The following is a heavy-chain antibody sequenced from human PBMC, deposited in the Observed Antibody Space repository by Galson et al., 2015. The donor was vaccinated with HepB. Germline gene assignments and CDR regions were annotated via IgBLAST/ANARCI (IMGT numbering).Heavy chain of an antibody. Sequence: SVKVSCKASGYTFTGYYMHWVRQAPGQGLEWMGWINPNSGGTNYAQKFQGRVTMTRDTSISTAYMELSRLRSDDTAVYYCARVGFLGSGYYPGYYYYYMDVWGKGTTVTVSS. CDR2: INPNSGGT. CDR1: GYTFTGYY. V-gene: IGHV1-2*02. D-gene: IGHD3-3*01. CDR3: ARVGFLGSGYYPGYYYYYMDV. J-gene: IGHJ6*03.